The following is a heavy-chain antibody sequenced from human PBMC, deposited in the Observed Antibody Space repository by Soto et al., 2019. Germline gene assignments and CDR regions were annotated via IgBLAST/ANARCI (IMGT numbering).Heavy chain of an antibody. Sequence: SETLSLTCTVSGGSISSGGYYWSWIRQHPGKGLEWIGYIYYSGSTYYNPSLKSRVTISVDTSKDQFSLKLSSVTAADTAVYYCARDKGIAAGLHYFDYWGQGTLVTVSS. J-gene: IGHJ4*02. CDR1: GGSISSGGYY. D-gene: IGHD6-13*01. V-gene: IGHV4-31*03. CDR3: ARDKGIAAGLHYFDY. CDR2: IYYSGST.